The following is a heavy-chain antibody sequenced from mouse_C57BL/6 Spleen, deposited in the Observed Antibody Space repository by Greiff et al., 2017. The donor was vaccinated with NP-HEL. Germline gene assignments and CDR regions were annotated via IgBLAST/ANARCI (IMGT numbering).Heavy chain of an antibody. J-gene: IGHJ1*03. CDR2: IDPSDSYT. V-gene: IGHV1-59*01. CDR3: ATPSTVVATGDYFDV. D-gene: IGHD1-1*01. Sequence: QVQLQQPGAELVRPGTSVKLSCKASGYTFTSYWMHWVKQRPGQGLEWIGVIDPSDSYTNYNQKFKGKATLTVDTSSSTAYMQLSNLTSEDSAVYYCATPSTVVATGDYFDVWGTGTTVTVSS. CDR1: GYTFTSYW.